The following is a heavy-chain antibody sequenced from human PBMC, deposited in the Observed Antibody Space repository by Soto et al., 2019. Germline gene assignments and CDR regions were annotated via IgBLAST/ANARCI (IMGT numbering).Heavy chain of an antibody. Sequence: SETLSLTCTVSGGSISSYYWSWIRQPPGKGLEWIGYIYYSGSTNYNPSLKSRVTISVDTSKNQFSLKLSSVTAADTAVYYCARGPDDFWSGYYKFDPWGQGTLVTVSS. J-gene: IGHJ5*02. V-gene: IGHV4-59*01. D-gene: IGHD3-3*01. CDR1: GGSISSYY. CDR2: IYYSGST. CDR3: ARGPDDFWSGYYKFDP.